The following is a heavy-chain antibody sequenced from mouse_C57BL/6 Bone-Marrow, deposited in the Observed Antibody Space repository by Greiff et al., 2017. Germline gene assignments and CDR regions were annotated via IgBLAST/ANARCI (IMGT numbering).Heavy chain of an antibody. D-gene: IGHD4-1*01. CDR2: IHPNSGST. CDR3: ARGTGDWYFDV. CDR1: GYTFTSYW. J-gene: IGHJ1*03. Sequence: QVQLQQPGAELVKPGASVKLSCKASGYTFTSYWMHWVKQRPGQGLEWIGMIHPNSGSTNYNEKFKSKATLTVDKSTSTAYMQLSSLTAEDAAVYDCARGTGDWYFDVWGTGTTVTVSS. V-gene: IGHV1-64*01.